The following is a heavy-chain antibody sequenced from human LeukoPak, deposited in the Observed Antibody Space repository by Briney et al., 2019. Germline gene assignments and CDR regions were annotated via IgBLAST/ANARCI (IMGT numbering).Heavy chain of an antibody. J-gene: IGHJ4*02. CDR3: ARDAVNFDR. V-gene: IGHV4-59*01. CDR2: MFYSGST. Sequence: SETLSLTCSVSGGSISTYYWSWIRQPPGKGLEWIGYMFYSGSTNYDPSLKSRVTISVDTSKNQFSLKLSSVTAADTAVYYCARDAVNFDRWGQGTLVTVSS. CDR1: GGSISTYY.